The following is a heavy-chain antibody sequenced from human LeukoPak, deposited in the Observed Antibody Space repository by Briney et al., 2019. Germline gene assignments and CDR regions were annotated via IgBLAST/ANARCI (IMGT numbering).Heavy chain of an antibody. CDR3: VKLSSGSGSSFGFDS. CDR2: ISYDGSNK. CDR1: GFTFSSYG. J-gene: IGHJ4*02. Sequence: QPGRSLRLSCAASGFTFSSYGMHWVRQAPGKGLEWVAVISYDGSNKYYADSVKGRFTISRDNSKNTLYLQMDSLRAEDTAVYYCVKLSSGSGSSFGFDSWGLGTLVTVSS. D-gene: IGHD6-13*01. V-gene: IGHV3-30*18.